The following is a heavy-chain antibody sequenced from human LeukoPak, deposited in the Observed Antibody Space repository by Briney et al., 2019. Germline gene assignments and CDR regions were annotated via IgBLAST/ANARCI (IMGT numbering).Heavy chain of an antibody. CDR1: GFTFSSYG. J-gene: IGHJ4*02. CDR2: ISGSGGST. Sequence: GGTLRLSCAAFGFTFSSYGMSWVRQAPGKGLEWVSAISGSGGSTYYADSVKGRFTISRDNSKNTLYLQMNSLRAEDTAVYYCAKGFSDSFDYWGQGTLVTVSS. D-gene: IGHD3-10*01. V-gene: IGHV3-23*01. CDR3: AKGFSDSFDY.